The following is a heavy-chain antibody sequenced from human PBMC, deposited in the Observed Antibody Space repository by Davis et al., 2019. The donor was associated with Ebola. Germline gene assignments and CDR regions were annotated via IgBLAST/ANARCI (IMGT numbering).Heavy chain of an antibody. J-gene: IGHJ3*02. CDR1: GDSVSGKNGA. D-gene: IGHD5-24*01. V-gene: IGHV6-1*01. Sequence: HSQTLSLTCAISGDSVSGKNGAWPLLLPCPSRGLEWRGRRNSDREKWYIHYAASVKSRTTIYADTSKNQFALQRDAVNNEDTAVYYCARGWLRTGLDIWGQGTMGIVSS. CDR2: RNSDREKWYI. CDR3: ARGWLRTGLDI.